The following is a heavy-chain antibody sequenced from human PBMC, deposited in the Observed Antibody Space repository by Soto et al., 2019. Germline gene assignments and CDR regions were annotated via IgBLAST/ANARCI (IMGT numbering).Heavy chain of an antibody. CDR2: ISGSGGST. J-gene: IGHJ6*03. CDR1: GFTFSSYA. D-gene: IGHD4-4*01. Sequence: PGGSLRLSCAASGFTFSSYAMSWVRQAPGKGLEWVSAISGSGGSTYYADSVKGRFTISRDSSKNTLYLQMNSLRAEDTAVYYCAKRHLIDYSTPDYYYYMDVWGKGTTVTVSS. V-gene: IGHV3-23*01. CDR3: AKRHLIDYSTPDYYYYMDV.